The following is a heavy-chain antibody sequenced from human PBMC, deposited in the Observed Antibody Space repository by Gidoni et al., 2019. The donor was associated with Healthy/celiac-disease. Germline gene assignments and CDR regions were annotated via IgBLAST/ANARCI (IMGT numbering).Heavy chain of an antibody. D-gene: IGHD5-18*01. J-gene: IGHJ4*02. CDR2: LYSGGST. Sequence: EVQLVESGGGLVQPGGSLRLSCAASGFTVSSNYRSWVRQAPGKGLAWVSVLYSGGSTYYADSVKGRFTIARDNSKNTLYLQMNSLRAEDTAVYYCARQPRVGYSYGYYFDYWGQGTLVTVSS. V-gene: IGHV3-66*04. CDR1: GFTVSSNY. CDR3: ARQPRVGYSYGYYFDY.